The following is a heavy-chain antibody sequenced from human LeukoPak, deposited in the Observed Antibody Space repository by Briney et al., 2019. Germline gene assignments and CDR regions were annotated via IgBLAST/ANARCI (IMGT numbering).Heavy chain of an antibody. V-gene: IGHV4-4*07. Sequence: SETLSLTCSVSGGSISSYYWSWIRQTAGKGLEWIGRINASGSTRFNPSLKSRVTVSVDTSKNQFSLKLSSVTAADTAVYFCARGMAVAYDYNWFDPWGQGTLVTVSS. CDR2: INASGST. CDR3: ARGMAVAYDYNWFDP. CDR1: GGSISSYY. J-gene: IGHJ5*02. D-gene: IGHD5-12*01.